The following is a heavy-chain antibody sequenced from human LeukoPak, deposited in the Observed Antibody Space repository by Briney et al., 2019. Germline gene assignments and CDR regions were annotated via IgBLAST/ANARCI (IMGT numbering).Heavy chain of an antibody. CDR3: ATDTSLYSSSSSHYFDY. V-gene: IGHV1-69*04. CDR1: GGTFSSYA. Sequence: ASVKVSCKASGGTFSSYAISWVRQAPGQGLEWMGRIIPIFGIANYAQKFQGRVTITADKSTSTAYMELSSLRSEDTAVYYCATDTSLYSSSSSHYFDYWGQGTLVTVSS. D-gene: IGHD6-6*01. J-gene: IGHJ4*02. CDR2: IIPIFGIA.